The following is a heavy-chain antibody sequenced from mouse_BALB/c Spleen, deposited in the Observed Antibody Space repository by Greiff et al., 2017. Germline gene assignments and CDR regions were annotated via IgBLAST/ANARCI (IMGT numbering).Heavy chain of an antibody. CDR3: ARQGNDYGGPPFDY. D-gene: IGHD2-4*01. Sequence: EVNVVESGGGLVKPGGSLKLSCAASGFTFSSYAMSWVRQTPEKRLEWVATISSGGSYTYYPDSVKGRFTISRDNAKNTLYLQMSSLRSEDTAMYYCARQGNDYGGPPFDYWGQGTTLTVSS. J-gene: IGHJ2*01. CDR1: GFTFSSYA. CDR2: ISSGGSYT. V-gene: IGHV5-9-3*01.